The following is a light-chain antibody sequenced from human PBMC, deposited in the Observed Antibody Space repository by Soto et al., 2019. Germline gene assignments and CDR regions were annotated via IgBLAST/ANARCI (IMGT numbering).Light chain of an antibody. Sequence: EIVLTQSPGTLSLSPGERATLSCRASQSVSSSYLAWYQQKPGQAPRLLIYGASSRATGIPDRFSGSGSGTDFTLIISRPEPEDFAVYYCQQYGSSPPYTFGQGTKLDIK. CDR2: GAS. V-gene: IGKV3-20*01. CDR3: QQYGSSPPYT. J-gene: IGKJ2*01. CDR1: QSVSSSY.